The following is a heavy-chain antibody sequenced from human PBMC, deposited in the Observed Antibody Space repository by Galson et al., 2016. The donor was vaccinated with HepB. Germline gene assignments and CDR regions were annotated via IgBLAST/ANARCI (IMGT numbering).Heavy chain of an antibody. V-gene: IGHV3-7*03. D-gene: IGHD1-14*01. J-gene: IGHJ4*02. Sequence: SLRLSCAASGFTFTSHWMHWVRQAPGKGLEWVANINQGGGEKYYVDSVKGRFTISRDNSKNSLYLQMNRLRAEDTAVYYCANHRGWGQGTLVTVSS. CDR2: INQGGGEK. CDR1: GFTFTSHW. CDR3: ANHRG.